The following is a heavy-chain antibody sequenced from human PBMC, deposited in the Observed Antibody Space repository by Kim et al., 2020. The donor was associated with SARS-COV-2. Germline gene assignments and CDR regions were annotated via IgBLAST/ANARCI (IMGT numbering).Heavy chain of an antibody. Sequence: SVNGRFTNTRDNSKNTLYLQMNSLRAEDTAVYYCAKSVAGTSYYYYGMDVWGQGTTVTVSS. V-gene: IGHV3-30*02. D-gene: IGHD6-19*01. J-gene: IGHJ6*02. CDR3: AKSVAGTSYYYYGMDV.